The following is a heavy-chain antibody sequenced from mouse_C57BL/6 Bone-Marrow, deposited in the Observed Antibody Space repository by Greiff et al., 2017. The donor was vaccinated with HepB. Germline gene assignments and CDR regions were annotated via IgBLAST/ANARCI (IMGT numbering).Heavy chain of an antibody. V-gene: IGHV5-6*01. D-gene: IGHD2-9*01. CDR1: GFTFSSYG. Sequence: EVHLVESGGDLVKPGGSLKLSCAASGFTFSSYGMSWVRQTPDKRLEWVATISSGGSYTYYPDSVKGRFTISRDNAKNTLYLQMSSLKSEDTAMYYCASAYYGYDSAWFAYWGQGTLVTVSA. CDR3: ASAYYGYDSAWFAY. J-gene: IGHJ3*01. CDR2: ISSGGSYT.